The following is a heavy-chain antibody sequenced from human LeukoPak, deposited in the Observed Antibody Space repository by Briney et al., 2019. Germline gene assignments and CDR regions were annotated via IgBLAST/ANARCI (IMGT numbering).Heavy chain of an antibody. D-gene: IGHD3-22*01. CDR3: ARVATMTS. V-gene: IGHV1-18*01. J-gene: IGHJ5*02. CDR1: GFTFTSYG. CDR2: ISAYNGNT. Sequence: PGGSLRLSCAASGFTFTSYGISWVRQAPGQGLEWMGWISAYNGNTNYAQKLQGRVTMTTDTSTSTAYMELRSLRSDDTAVYYCARVATMTSWGQGTLVTVSS.